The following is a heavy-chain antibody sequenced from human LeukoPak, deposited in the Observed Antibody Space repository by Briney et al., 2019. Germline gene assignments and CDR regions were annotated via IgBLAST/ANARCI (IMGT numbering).Heavy chain of an antibody. CDR2: IKQDGSEK. J-gene: IGHJ4*02. V-gene: IGHV3-7*01. CDR1: EFTFSSYA. CDR3: ARDDYYDSSGYYYGHYFDY. Sequence: PGGSLRLSCAASEFTFSSYAMHWVRQAPGKGLEWVANIKQDGSEKYYVDSVKGRFTIYRDNAKNSLYLQMNSLRAEDTAVYYCARDDYYDSSGYYYGHYFDYWGQGTLVTVSS. D-gene: IGHD3-22*01.